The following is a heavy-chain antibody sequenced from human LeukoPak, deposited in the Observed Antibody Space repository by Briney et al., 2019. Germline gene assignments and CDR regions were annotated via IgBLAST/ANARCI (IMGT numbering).Heavy chain of an antibody. Sequence: SETLSLTCAVFGGSFSNYYWSWLRQPPGKGLEWIGEINHSGSTNYNPSLKSRVTISMDASKSQFSLKLSSVTAADAVVYYCARAQGFYCSSTSCEAYYYYGMDVWGQGTTVTVSS. D-gene: IGHD2-2*01. CDR1: GGSFSNYY. CDR2: INHSGST. J-gene: IGHJ6*02. V-gene: IGHV4-34*01. CDR3: ARAQGFYCSSTSCEAYYYYGMDV.